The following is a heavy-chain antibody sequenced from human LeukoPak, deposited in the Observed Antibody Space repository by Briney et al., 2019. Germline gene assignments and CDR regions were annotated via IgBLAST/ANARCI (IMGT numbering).Heavy chain of an antibody. V-gene: IGHV1-69*13. CDR3: AGGPYYYDSSGYSYFNWFVP. J-gene: IGHJ5*02. CDR1: GGTFSSYA. Sequence: SVTVSCKASGGTFSSYAISWVRQAPGQGLEWMGGIIPIFGTANYAQKFQGRVTITADESTSTAYMELSSLRSEDTAVYYCAGGPYYYDSSGYSYFNWFVPWGQGTLVTVSS. D-gene: IGHD3-22*01. CDR2: IIPIFGTA.